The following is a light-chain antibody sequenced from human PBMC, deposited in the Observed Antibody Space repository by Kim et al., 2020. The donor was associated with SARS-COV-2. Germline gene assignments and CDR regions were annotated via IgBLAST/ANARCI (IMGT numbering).Light chain of an antibody. CDR3: QQYDSYPWT. CDR1: QSISNW. J-gene: IGKJ1*01. V-gene: IGKV1-5*03. CDR2: KAS. Sequence: ASVGDRVTITCRASQSISNWLAWYQQKPGEAPKLLIYKASSLETGVPSRFSGSGSGTEFTLTISSLHPDDFATYYCQQYDSYPWTFGQGTKVEIK.